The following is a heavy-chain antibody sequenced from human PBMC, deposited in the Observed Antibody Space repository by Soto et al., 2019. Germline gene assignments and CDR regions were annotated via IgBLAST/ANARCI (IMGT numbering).Heavy chain of an antibody. CDR2: IIPIFGTA. J-gene: IGHJ6*02. Sequence: GASVKVSCKASGGTFSSYAISWVRQAPGQGLEWMGGIIPIFGTANYAQKFQGRVTITADKSTSTAYMELSSLRSEDTAVYYCARDRFNRGSGSYYRMDVWGQGTTVTVSS. CDR1: GGTFSSYA. CDR3: ARDRFNRGSGSYYRMDV. D-gene: IGHD3-10*01. V-gene: IGHV1-69*06.